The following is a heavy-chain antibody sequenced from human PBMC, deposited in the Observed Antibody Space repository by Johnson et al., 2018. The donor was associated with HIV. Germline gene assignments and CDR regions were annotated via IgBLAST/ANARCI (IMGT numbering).Heavy chain of an antibody. V-gene: IGHV3-15*01. CDR1: GFTFSNAC. CDR2: IKSKTDGGTT. J-gene: IGHJ3*02. Sequence: VQLVESGGGLVKPGGSLKLSCAASGFTFSNACMSWVRQAPGKGLEWVGRIKSKTDGGTTDYAAPVKGRFTISRDDSKNTLYLQMNSLKTEDTAVYYCTTDMEQQQLAYDAFDIWGQGTMVTVSS. CDR3: TTDMEQQQLAYDAFDI. D-gene: IGHD6-13*01.